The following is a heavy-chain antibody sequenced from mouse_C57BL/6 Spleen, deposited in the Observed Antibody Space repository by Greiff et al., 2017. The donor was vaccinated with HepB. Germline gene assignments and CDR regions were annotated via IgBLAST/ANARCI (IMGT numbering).Heavy chain of an antibody. CDR3: ARNWVLYARDY. J-gene: IGHJ4*01. D-gene: IGHD4-1*01. Sequence: EVMLVESGGGLVKPGGSLKLSCAASGFTFSSYAMSWVRQTPEKRLEWVATISDGGSYTYYPDNVKGRFTISRDNAKKNLYLQMSHLTSADTAMYYCARNWVLYARDYWGQGSSVTVSS. CDR2: ISDGGSYT. V-gene: IGHV5-4*03. CDR1: GFTFSSYA.